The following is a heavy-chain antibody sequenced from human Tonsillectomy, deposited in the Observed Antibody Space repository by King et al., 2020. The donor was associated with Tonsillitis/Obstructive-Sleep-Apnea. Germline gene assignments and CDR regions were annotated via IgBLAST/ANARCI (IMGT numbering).Heavy chain of an antibody. CDR3: ARSDHCSSTSCFDY. Sequence: VQLQQWGAGLLKPSETLSLTCAVYGGSFSGYYWSWIRQPPGKGLVWIGEINHSGSTNYNPSLKSRVTISVDTSKNQFSLKLSSVTAADTAVYYCARSDHCSSTSCFDYWGQGTLVTVSS. D-gene: IGHD2-2*01. CDR1: GGSFSGYY. J-gene: IGHJ4*02. CDR2: INHSGST. V-gene: IGHV4-34*01.